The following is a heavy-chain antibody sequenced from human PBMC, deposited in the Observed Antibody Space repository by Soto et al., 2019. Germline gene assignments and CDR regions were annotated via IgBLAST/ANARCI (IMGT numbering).Heavy chain of an antibody. Sequence: EVQLVESGGGLVQPGGSLRLSCAGSGFTFSNYWMHWVRQAPGKGLEWVSRIDHDGPTDYADSVRGRVTISRDNAENTLYLQMNSLRPEDTAAYYCVRDSHGDYWGQGTLVTVSS. J-gene: IGHJ4*02. CDR1: GFTFSNYW. CDR2: IDHDGPT. CDR3: VRDSHGDY. V-gene: IGHV3-74*01.